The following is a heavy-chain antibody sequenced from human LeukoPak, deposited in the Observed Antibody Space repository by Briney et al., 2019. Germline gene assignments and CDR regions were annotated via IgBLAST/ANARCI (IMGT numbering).Heavy chain of an antibody. CDR1: GFRFGGFW. D-gene: IGHD3-16*01. J-gene: IGHJ3*02. CDR3: TRDVREAYDI. V-gene: IGHV3-7*01. CDR2: INQDGSEK. Sequence: GGSLRLSCEASGFRFGGFWMNWVRQAPGKGPERVANINQDGSEKLYVDSVKGRFTISRDNAKNSLYLQMNSLRVEDTAVYYCTRDVREAYDIWGHGTMVTVSS.